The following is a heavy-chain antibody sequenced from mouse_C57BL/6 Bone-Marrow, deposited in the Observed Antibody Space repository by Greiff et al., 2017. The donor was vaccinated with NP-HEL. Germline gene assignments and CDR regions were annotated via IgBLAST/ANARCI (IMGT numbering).Heavy chain of an antibody. CDR2: IYPGGGYT. V-gene: IGHV1-63*01. CDR3: ARTDYYGSSYVFDY. D-gene: IGHD1-1*01. J-gene: IGHJ2*01. Sequence: QVQLKESGAELVRPGTSVKMSCKASGYTFTNYWIGWAKQRPGHGLEWIGDIYPGGGYTNYNEKFKGKATLTADKSSSTAYMQFSSLTSEDSAIYYCARTDYYGSSYVFDYWGQGTTLTVSS. CDR1: GYTFTNYW.